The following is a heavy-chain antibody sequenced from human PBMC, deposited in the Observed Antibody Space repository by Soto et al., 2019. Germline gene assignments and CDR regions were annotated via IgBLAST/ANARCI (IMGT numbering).Heavy chain of an antibody. J-gene: IGHJ6*02. CDR3: TTGGTIVRGGSNRDYYYYYGMDV. Sequence: PGGSLRLSCAASGFTFSNAWMNWVRQAPGKGLEWVGRIKSKTDGGTTDYAAPVKDRFTISRDDSKNTLYLQINNMKTEDTAAYYCTTGGTIVRGGSNRDYYYYYGMDVWGQGTTVTVSS. V-gene: IGHV3-15*07. D-gene: IGHD3-10*01. CDR2: IKSKTDGGTT. CDR1: GFTFSNAW.